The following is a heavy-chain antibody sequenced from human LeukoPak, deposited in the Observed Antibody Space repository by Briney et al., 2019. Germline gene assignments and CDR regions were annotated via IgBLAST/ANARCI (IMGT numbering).Heavy chain of an antibody. CDR1: GYTFTSYG. CDR3: ARDYYYDSSGYYYAYAFDI. CDR2: ISTYKGNT. Sequence: ASVKVSCKASGYTFTSYGISWVRQAPGQGLEWMGWISTYKGNTNYAQKLQGRVTMTTDTSTSTVYMELRSLRSEDMAVYYCARDYYYDSSGYYYAYAFDIWGQGTMVTVSS. D-gene: IGHD3-22*01. J-gene: IGHJ3*02. V-gene: IGHV1-18*03.